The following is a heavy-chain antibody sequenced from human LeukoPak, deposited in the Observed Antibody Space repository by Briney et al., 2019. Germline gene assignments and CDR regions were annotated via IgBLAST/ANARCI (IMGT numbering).Heavy chain of an antibody. CDR3: ARERYCSGGSCEKFDY. J-gene: IGHJ4*02. V-gene: IGHV3-48*03. D-gene: IGHD2-15*01. CDR2: ISSSGSTI. CDR1: GFTFSSYE. Sequence: QPGGSLRLSCAASGFTFSSYEMNWVRQAPGKGLEWVSYISSSGSTIYYADSVKGRFTISRDNAENSLYLQMNSLRAEDTAVYYCARERYCSGGSCEKFDYWGQGTLVTVSS.